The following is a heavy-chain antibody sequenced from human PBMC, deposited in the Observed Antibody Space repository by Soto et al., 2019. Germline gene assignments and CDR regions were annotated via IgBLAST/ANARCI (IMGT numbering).Heavy chain of an antibody. CDR3: VGGHYFGDY. CDR2: ISSDGVDK. Sequence: QVQLVESGGGVVQPGRSMRLSCAASGFTFSSYGMQWVRQAPGKGLEWVAVISSDGVDKYYADSVKGRFTISRDNSKNTLYLQMNSPRPEDTAVYYCVGGHYFGDYWGQGTLVTVSS. D-gene: IGHD3-22*01. V-gene: IGHV3-30*03. J-gene: IGHJ4*02. CDR1: GFTFSSYG.